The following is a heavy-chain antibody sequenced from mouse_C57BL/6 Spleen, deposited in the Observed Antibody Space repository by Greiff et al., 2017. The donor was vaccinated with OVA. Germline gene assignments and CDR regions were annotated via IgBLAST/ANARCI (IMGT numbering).Heavy chain of an antibody. D-gene: IGHD1-1*01. Sequence: VQLKQSGTVLARPGASVKMSCKTSGYTFTSYWMHWVKQRPGQGLEWIGALYPGNSDTSYNQKFKGKAKLTAVTSASTAYMELSSLTNEDSAVYYCTRSEFITTYYFDYWGQGTTLTVSA. CDR3: TRSEFITTYYFDY. J-gene: IGHJ2*01. V-gene: IGHV1-5*01. CDR2: LYPGNSDT. CDR1: GYTFTSYW.